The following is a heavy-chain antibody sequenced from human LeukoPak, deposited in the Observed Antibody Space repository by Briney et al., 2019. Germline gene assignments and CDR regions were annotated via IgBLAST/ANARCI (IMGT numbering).Heavy chain of an antibody. CDR3: AREGEGAF. Sequence: GGSPRLSCAASGFIFSTYAMHWVRQAPGKGLEWVAFISPDGNDKRCADSVKSRLTISRDSSENTLYLQINRLGAEDAVVYYCAREGEGAFWGQGTMVTVSS. D-gene: IGHD4/OR15-4a*01. CDR2: ISPDGNDK. V-gene: IGHV3-30*01. CDR1: GFIFSTYA. J-gene: IGHJ3*01.